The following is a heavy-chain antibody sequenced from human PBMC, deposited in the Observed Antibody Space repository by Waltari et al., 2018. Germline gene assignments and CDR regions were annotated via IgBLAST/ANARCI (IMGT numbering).Heavy chain of an antibody. V-gene: IGHV4-39*07. CDR2: IYYSGST. CDR1: GGSISSSSYY. CDR3: AGRYGSGRNAFDI. Sequence: QLQLQESGPGLVKPSETLSLTCTVSGGSISSSSYYWGWIRQPPGKGLEWIGSIYYSGSTYYNPSLKSRVTISVDTSKNQSSLKLSSVTAADTAVYYCAGRYGSGRNAFDIWGQGTMVTVSS. J-gene: IGHJ3*02. D-gene: IGHD3-10*01.